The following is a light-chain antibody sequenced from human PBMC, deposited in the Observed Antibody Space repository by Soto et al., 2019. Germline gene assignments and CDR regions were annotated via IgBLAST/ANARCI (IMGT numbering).Light chain of an antibody. CDR1: HDIGNH. J-gene: IGKJ4*01. Sequence: DIQMTQSPSSLSISVGDRVTITCRSSHDIGNHLNWYQQKPGKAPQLLLYSAFTLQSWVPSRFTGSGSGTAFTLTTTSLQPEDSATYFCEQSYSVPLNFGGGTKVEV. CDR2: SAF. V-gene: IGKV1-39*01. CDR3: EQSYSVPLN.